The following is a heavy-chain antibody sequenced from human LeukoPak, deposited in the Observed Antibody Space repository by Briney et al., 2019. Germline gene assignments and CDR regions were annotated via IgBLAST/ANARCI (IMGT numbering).Heavy chain of an antibody. D-gene: IGHD6-19*01. Sequence: PGGSLRLSCAASGVTFSSYWMHWVRQAPGMGLVWVSRTNSDGSTTNYADSVKGRFTISRDNAKNTLYLQMNSLRADDTAVYYCARSRWLDAFDYWGQGTLVTVSS. V-gene: IGHV3-74*01. J-gene: IGHJ4*02. CDR2: TNSDGSTT. CDR3: ARSRWLDAFDY. CDR1: GVTFSSYW.